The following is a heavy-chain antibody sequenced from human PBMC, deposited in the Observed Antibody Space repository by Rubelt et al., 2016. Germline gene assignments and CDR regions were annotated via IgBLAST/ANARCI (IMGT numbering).Heavy chain of an antibody. Sequence: QVQLVQSGAEVKKPGASVKVSCKASGYTFTSYYMHWVRQAPGQGLEWMGIINPSGGSTSYAQKFQGRVTMTRDTSTSTVYMGLSSLRSEDTAVYYCARASSTSYWEGWFDPWGQGTLVTVSS. CDR3: ARASSTSYWEGWFDP. V-gene: IGHV1-46*01. J-gene: IGHJ5*02. CDR1: GYTFTSYY. CDR2: INPSGGST. D-gene: IGHD2-2*01.